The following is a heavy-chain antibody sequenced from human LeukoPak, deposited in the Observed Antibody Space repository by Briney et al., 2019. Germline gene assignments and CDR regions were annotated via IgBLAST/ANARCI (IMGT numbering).Heavy chain of an antibody. Sequence: SETLSLTCAVSGGSISSGGYSWSWIRQPPGKGLEWIGYIYHSGSTYYNPSLQSRVTISVDRSKNQFSLKLSSVTAADTAVYYCARVAAYNWFDPWGQGTLVTVSS. J-gene: IGHJ5*02. CDR2: IYHSGST. V-gene: IGHV4-30-2*01. CDR1: GGSISSGGYS. CDR3: ARVAAYNWFDP.